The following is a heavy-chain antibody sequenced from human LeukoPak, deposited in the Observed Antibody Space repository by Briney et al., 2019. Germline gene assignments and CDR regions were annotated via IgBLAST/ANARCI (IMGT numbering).Heavy chain of an antibody. V-gene: IGHV3-53*01. CDR1: GFTVSSNY. J-gene: IGHJ4*02. D-gene: IGHD3-10*01. CDR3: ARDRVVRGGRMFDY. Sequence: PGGSLRLSCAASGFTVSSNYMSWVRQAPGKGLEGVSVIYSCGSTYYADSVKGRFTISRDNSKNTLYLQMNSLRAEDTAVYYCARDRVVRGGRMFDYWGQGTLVTVSS. CDR2: IYSCGST.